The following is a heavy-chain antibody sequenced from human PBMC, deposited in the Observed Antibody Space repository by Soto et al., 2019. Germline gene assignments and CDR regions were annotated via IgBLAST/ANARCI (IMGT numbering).Heavy chain of an antibody. V-gene: IGHV3-23*01. J-gene: IGHJ6*03. CDR1: GFTFSSYA. Sequence: GGSLRLSCAASGFTFSSYAMSWVRQAPGKGLEWVSAISGSGGSTYYADSVKGRFTISRDNSKNTLYLQMNSLGAEDTAVYYCATPRYFDYDYYYYYMDVWGKGTTVTVSS. CDR3: ATPRYFDYDYYYYYMDV. D-gene: IGHD3-9*01. CDR2: ISGSGGST.